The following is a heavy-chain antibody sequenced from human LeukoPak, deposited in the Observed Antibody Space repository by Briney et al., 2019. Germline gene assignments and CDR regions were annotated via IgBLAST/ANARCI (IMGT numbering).Heavy chain of an antibody. J-gene: IGHJ3*02. V-gene: IGHV4-34*01. CDR3: ARDDFDWLLRAFDI. D-gene: IGHD3-9*01. Sequence: KPSETLSLTCAVYGGSFSGYYWSWIRQPPGKGLEWIGEINHSGSTNYNPSLKSRVTISVDTSKNQFSLKLSSVTAADTAVYYCARDDFDWLLRAFDIWGQGTMVTVSS. CDR1: GGSFSGYY. CDR2: INHSGST.